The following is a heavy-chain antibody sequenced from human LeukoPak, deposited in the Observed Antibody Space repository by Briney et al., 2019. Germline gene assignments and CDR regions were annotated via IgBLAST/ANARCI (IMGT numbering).Heavy chain of an antibody. Sequence: SETLSLTCAVYGGSFSGYYWSWIRQPPGKGLEWIGEINHSGSTNYNPSLKSRVTISVDTSKNQFSLKLSSVTAADTAVYYCARSVTTVTGWFDPWGQGTLVTVSS. CDR2: INHSGST. V-gene: IGHV4-34*01. CDR3: ARSVTTVTGWFDP. D-gene: IGHD4-17*01. J-gene: IGHJ5*02. CDR1: GGSFSGYY.